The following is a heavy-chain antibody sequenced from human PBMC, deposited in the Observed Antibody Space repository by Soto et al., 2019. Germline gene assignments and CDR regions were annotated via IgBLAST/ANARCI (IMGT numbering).Heavy chain of an antibody. V-gene: IGHV3-30-3*01. CDR2: ISYDGSNK. CDR3: ARVGYSGYADREIVGLTYFDY. Sequence: GGSLRLSCAASGFTFSSYAMHWVRQAPGKGLEWVAVISYDGSNKYYADSVKGRFTISRDNSKNTLYLQMNSLRAEDTAVYYCARVGYSGYADREIVGLTYFDYWGQGTLVTVSS. D-gene: IGHD5-12*01. CDR1: GFTFSSYA. J-gene: IGHJ4*02.